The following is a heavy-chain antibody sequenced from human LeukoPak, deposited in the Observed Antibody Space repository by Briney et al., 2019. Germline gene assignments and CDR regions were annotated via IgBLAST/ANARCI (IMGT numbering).Heavy chain of an antibody. Sequence: ASVTVSCTASGGTFSTYAISWVRQAPGQRLEWMGWINAGNGNTKDSQKFQGRVTVSRDTSASTAYMELSSLRSEDTAVYYCSRSGNHGDFDYWGQGTLVTISS. CDR2: INAGNGNT. V-gene: IGHV1-3*01. CDR3: SRSGNHGDFDY. D-gene: IGHD3-10*01. J-gene: IGHJ4*02. CDR1: GGTFSTYA.